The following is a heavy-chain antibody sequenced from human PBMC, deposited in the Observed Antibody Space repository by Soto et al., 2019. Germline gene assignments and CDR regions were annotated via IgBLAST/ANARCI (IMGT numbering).Heavy chain of an antibody. CDR3: VRSLQRESGNDYGLDV. J-gene: IGHJ6*02. CDR2: SHSGGST. D-gene: IGHD2-15*01. CDR1: GVSLNTADTW. V-gene: IGHV4-30-4*01. Sequence: QVQLQESGSGLVKPSQSLSLTCTVSGVSLNTADTWWSWIRQSPGKGLEFIGSSHSGGSTYYDAAVRSRFIIYANRSNSEFSLKLSPVTLADTAGDFWVRSLQRESGNDYGLDVWGQGTTVTVSS.